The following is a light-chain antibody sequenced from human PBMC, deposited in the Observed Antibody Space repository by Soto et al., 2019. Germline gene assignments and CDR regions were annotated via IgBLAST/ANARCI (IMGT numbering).Light chain of an antibody. CDR1: QSVSSY. CDR3: QQYGSSPRT. Sequence: EIVLTQSPGTLSLSPGERATLSCRASQSVSSYLAWYQQKPGQAPRLLMYGASTRATGIPDRFSGSGSGTDFTLTISILEPEDFAVYYCQQYGSSPRTFGQGTKVEIK. J-gene: IGKJ1*01. V-gene: IGKV3-20*01. CDR2: GAS.